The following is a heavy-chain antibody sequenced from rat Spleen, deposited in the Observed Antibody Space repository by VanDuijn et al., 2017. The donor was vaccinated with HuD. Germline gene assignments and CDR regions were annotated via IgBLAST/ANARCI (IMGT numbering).Heavy chain of an antibody. CDR1: GVTFSDAW. V-gene: IGHV6-8*01. D-gene: IGHD1-7*01. J-gene: IGHJ2*01. CDR2: IKAISSNYAT. Sequence: EVQLVETGGSLVQPGNSLKLTCATSGVTFSDAWMHWVRQSPEKQLEWVAQIKAISSNYATYYAESVKGRFTISRDDSKSSIYLQMNNLKEEDTAIYYCASYDWGQGVMVTVSS. CDR3: ASYD.